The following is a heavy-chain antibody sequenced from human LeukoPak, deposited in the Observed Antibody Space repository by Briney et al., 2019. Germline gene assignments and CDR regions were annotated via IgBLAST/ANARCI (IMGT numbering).Heavy chain of an antibody. Sequence: GGSLRLSCAASGFTFSTYAMSWVRQAPGKGLERVSSISTTGGSTYYADSVRGRFAISRDNSKNTLYLQMNSLKADDTAVYYCAKRLVAAGPNFDYWGQGTLITVSS. D-gene: IGHD6-25*01. CDR2: ISTTGGST. CDR3: AKRLVAAGPNFDY. J-gene: IGHJ4*02. V-gene: IGHV3-23*01. CDR1: GFTFSTYA.